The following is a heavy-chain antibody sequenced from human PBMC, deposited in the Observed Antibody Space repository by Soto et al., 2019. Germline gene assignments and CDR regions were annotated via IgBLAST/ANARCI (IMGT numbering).Heavy chain of an antibody. D-gene: IGHD3-10*01. V-gene: IGHV4-39*01. CDR1: GGSISSSSYY. J-gene: IGHJ5*02. CDR3: ARHPPTMYGSGLNWFDP. Sequence: QLQLQESGPGLVKPSETLSLTCTVSGGSISSSSYYWGWIRQPPGKGLEWIGSIYYSGSTYYNPSLTSRVTISVDTSKHQFSLKLSSVTAADTAVYYCARHPPTMYGSGLNWFDPWGQGTLVTVSS. CDR2: IYYSGST.